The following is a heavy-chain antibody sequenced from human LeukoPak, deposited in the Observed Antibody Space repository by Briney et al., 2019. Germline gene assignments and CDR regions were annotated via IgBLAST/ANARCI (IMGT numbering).Heavy chain of an antibody. CDR3: ARSRGDLGELFDY. CDR1: GFTFSSYA. V-gene: IGHV3-66*01. Sequence: GGSLRLSCAASGFTFSSYAMSWVRQAPGKGLEWFSVLYSGGSTYYADYVQGRFTISRDNSKNTLYLQMNSMRVEDTAVYYCARSRGDLGELFDYWGQGTLVTVSS. CDR2: LYSGGST. D-gene: IGHD3-10*01. J-gene: IGHJ4*02.